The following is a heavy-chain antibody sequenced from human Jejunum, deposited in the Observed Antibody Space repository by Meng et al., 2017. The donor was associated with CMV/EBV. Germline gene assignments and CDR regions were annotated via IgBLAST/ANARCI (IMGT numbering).Heavy chain of an antibody. D-gene: IGHD3-10*01. V-gene: IGHV3-30*04. CDR1: GRPFNFYS. CDR3: AFYYGSGTWYSPFDS. Sequence: GRPFNFYSMHWGRQNPAKGLEWGALISYDGSNKYYADSVEGRFTISRDNSKTTLYLQLNSLRPEDTAVYYCAFYYGSGTWYSPFDSWGQGTLVTVSS. CDR2: ISYDGSNK. J-gene: IGHJ4*02.